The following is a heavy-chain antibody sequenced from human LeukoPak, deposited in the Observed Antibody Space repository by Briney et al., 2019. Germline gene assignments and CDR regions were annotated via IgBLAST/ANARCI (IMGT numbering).Heavy chain of an antibody. CDR3: AKDRLGSSWYGVDY. Sequence: GGSLRLSCAASGFTFSSYAMHWVRQAPGKGLEWVAVISYDGSNKYYADSVKGRFTISRDNYKNTLYVEMNSLRAEDTAVYYCAKDRLGSSWYGVDYWGQGTLVTVSS. CDR2: ISYDGSNK. J-gene: IGHJ4*02. D-gene: IGHD6-13*01. CDR1: GFTFSSYA. V-gene: IGHV3-30-3*01.